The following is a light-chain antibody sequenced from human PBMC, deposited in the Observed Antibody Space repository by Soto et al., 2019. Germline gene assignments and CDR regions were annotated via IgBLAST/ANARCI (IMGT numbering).Light chain of an antibody. CDR2: EVS. V-gene: IGLV2-18*02. Sequence: QSVLTQPPSVSGSPGQSVAISCTGTSSDVGNYNRVSWYQQPPGTAPKLMIYEVSNRPSGVPDRFSGSKSGNTASLTISGLQAEDEADYYCCSYTTSRTYVFGTGTKLTVL. CDR1: SSDVGNYNR. CDR3: CSYTTSRTYV. J-gene: IGLJ1*01.